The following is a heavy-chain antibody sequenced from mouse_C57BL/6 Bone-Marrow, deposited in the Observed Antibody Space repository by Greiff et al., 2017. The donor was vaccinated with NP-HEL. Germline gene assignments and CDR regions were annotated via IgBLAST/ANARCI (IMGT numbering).Heavy chain of an antibody. Sequence: EVMLVESGPGMVKPSQSLSLTCTVTGYSITSGYDWHWIRHFPGNKLEWMGYISYSGSTNYNPSLKSRISITHDTSKNHFFLKLNSVTTEDTATYYCARDFYYGSSSYWYFDVWGTGTTVTVSS. V-gene: IGHV3-1*01. J-gene: IGHJ1*03. CDR1: GYSITSGYD. CDR3: ARDFYYGSSSYWYFDV. CDR2: ISYSGST. D-gene: IGHD1-1*01.